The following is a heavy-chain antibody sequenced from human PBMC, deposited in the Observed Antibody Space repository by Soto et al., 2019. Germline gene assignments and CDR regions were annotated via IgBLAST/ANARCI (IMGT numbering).Heavy chain of an antibody. Sequence: EVQLVESGGGLVQPGGSLRLSCAASGFTFSTFDMHWVRQSSGKGLEWVSGIYSGGDTAYADSVKGRFTISRENAKNSFFLHMNSLRAGDTAVYYCAREGEYGGTPSAFDLWGQGTMVTVSS. CDR3: AREGEYGGTPSAFDL. CDR1: GFTFSTFD. D-gene: IGHD5-12*01. V-gene: IGHV3-13*01. CDR2: IYSGGDT. J-gene: IGHJ3*01.